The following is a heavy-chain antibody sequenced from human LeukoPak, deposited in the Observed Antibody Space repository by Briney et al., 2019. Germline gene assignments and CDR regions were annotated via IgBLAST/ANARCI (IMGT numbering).Heavy chain of an antibody. V-gene: IGHV1-18*01. CDR3: ARAYSDMVTSPLGGLDI. Sequence: ASVKVSCKASGYPFTSYVITWVRQAPGQGLECMGWISTYNGNTNFVQKFQDRLSMTTDTSTRTVYMEMRSLRSDDTAIYYCARAYSDMVTSPLGGLDIWGQGTMVTVSS. CDR2: ISTYNGNT. D-gene: IGHD5-18*01. J-gene: IGHJ3*02. CDR1: GYPFTSYV.